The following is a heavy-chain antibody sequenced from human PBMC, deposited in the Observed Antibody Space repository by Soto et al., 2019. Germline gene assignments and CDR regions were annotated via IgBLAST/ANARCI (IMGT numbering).Heavy chain of an antibody. CDR1: GGSISSSSYY. D-gene: IGHD3-22*01. J-gene: IGHJ4*02. CDR2: IYYSGST. Sequence: ASETLSLTCTVSGGSISSSSYYWGWIRQPPGKGLEWIGSIYYSGSTYYNPSLKSRVTISVDTSKNQFSLKLSSVTAADTAVYYCARRAYYDSSGQIDYWGQGTLVTVSS. V-gene: IGHV4-39*01. CDR3: ARRAYYDSSGQIDY.